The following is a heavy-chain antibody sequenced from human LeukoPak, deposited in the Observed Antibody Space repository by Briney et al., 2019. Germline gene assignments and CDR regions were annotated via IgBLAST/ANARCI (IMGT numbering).Heavy chain of an antibody. V-gene: IGHV4-31*03. D-gene: IGHD2-15*01. CDR1: GGSISGGGYY. Sequence: SETLSLTCSVSGGSISGGGYYWSWIRQHPGEGLEWIGYIYFSGSTYYNPSLKSRITISVDTSKNQFSLRLTSVTAADTAVYYCATGSSGGFSAYRGQGTLVTVSS. CDR2: IYFSGST. J-gene: IGHJ4*02. CDR3: ATGSSGGFSAY.